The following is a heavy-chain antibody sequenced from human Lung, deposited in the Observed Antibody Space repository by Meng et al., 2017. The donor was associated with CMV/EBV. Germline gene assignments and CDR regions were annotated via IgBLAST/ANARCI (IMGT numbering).Heavy chain of an antibody. CDR3: AKGDDSGWSPFDY. CDR2: ICSNGSST. D-gene: IGHD3-22*01. CDR1: GFTFSNYA. J-gene: IGHJ4*02. Sequence: GGSLRLSCAASGFTFSNYAMNWVRQAPGKGLEWVSVICSNGSSTYYADSVKGRFTISRDNSKNTLDLQMNSLRAEDTAVYYCAKGDDSGWSPFDYWGQGTXGTVSS. V-gene: IGHV3-23*03.